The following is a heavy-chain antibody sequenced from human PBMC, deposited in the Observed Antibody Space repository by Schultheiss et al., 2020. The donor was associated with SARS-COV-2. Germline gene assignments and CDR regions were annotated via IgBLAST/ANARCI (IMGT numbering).Heavy chain of an antibody. CDR3: ARVGYSYGYLFDY. D-gene: IGHD5-18*01. V-gene: IGHV1-8*02. CDR1: GYTFTSYG. J-gene: IGHJ4*02. CDR2: MNPNSGNT. Sequence: ASVKVSCKASGYTFTSYGINWVRQATGQGLEWMGWMNPNSGNTGYAQKFQGRVTMTRNTSISTAYMELSSLRSEDTAVYYCARVGYSYGYLFDYWGQGTLVTVSS.